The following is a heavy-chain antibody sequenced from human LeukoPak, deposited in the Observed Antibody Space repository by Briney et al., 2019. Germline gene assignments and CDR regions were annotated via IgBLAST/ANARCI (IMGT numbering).Heavy chain of an antibody. CDR2: ISAYNGNT. Sequence: ASVEVSCKASGYTFTSYGISWVRQAPGQGLEWMGWISAYNGNTNYAQKLQGRVTMTTDTSTSTAYMELRSLRSDDTAVYYCARVPTYYYGSGSYDLDYWGQGTLVTVSS. CDR1: GYTFTSYG. J-gene: IGHJ4*02. CDR3: ARVPTYYYGSGSYDLDY. V-gene: IGHV1-18*01. D-gene: IGHD3-10*01.